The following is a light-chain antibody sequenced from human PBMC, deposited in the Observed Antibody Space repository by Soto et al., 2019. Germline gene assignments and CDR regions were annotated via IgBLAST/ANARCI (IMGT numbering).Light chain of an antibody. J-gene: IGKJ1*01. CDR2: GAS. V-gene: IGKV3-15*01. CDR3: QQYNNWPRT. CDR1: QSVSSEK. Sequence: ENVFTPSPGTLSLSPGEKASLSCRASQSVSSEKLAWYQQKPGQAPRLLIFGASGRATGIPARCSGSGSGTEFTLTISSLQSEDFAVYYCQQYNNWPRTFGQGTKVDIK.